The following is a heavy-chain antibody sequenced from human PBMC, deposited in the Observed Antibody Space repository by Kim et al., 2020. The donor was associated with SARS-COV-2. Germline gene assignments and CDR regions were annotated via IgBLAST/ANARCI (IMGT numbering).Heavy chain of an antibody. J-gene: IGHJ5*02. CDR2: INHSGST. V-gene: IGHV4-34*01. Sequence: SETLSLTCAVYGGSFSGYYWSWIRQPPGKGLEWIGEINHSGSTNYNPSLKSRVTISVDTSKNQFSLKLSSVTAADTAVYYCASGPAAGTGGNWFDPWGQGTLVTVSS. CDR1: GGSFSGYY. D-gene: IGHD6-13*01. CDR3: ASGPAAGTGGNWFDP.